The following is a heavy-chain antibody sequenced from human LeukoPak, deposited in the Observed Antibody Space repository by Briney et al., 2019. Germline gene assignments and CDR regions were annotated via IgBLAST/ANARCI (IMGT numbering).Heavy chain of an antibody. CDR3: ATDFPLAAAITYAEYFQH. D-gene: IGHD6-13*01. Sequence: ASVKVSCKVSGYTLTELSMHWVRQAPGKGLEWMGGFDPEDGETIYARKFQGRVTMTEDTSTDTAYMELSSLRSEDTAVYYCATDFPLAAAITYAEYFQHWGQGTLVTVSS. V-gene: IGHV1-24*01. CDR1: GYTLTELS. CDR2: FDPEDGET. J-gene: IGHJ1*01.